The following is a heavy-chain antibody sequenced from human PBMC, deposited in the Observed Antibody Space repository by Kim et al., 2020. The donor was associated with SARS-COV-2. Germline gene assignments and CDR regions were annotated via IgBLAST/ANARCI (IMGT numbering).Heavy chain of an antibody. V-gene: IGHV5-10-1*01. J-gene: IGHJ5*02. Sequence: GESLKISCKGSGYSFTSYWISWVRQMPGKGLEWMGRIDPSDSYTNYSPSFQGHVTISADKSISTAYLQWSSLKASDTAMYYCARQAYYDSSGYYLNWFDPWGQGTLVTVSS. CDR2: IDPSDSYT. D-gene: IGHD3-22*01. CDR1: GYSFTSYW. CDR3: ARQAYYDSSGYYLNWFDP.